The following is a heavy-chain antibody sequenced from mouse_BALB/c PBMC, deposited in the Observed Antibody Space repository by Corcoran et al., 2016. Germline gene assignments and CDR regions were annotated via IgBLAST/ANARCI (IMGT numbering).Heavy chain of an antibody. CDR1: GYTFTDYN. CDR3: ARIGGYGSSYAMDY. D-gene: IGHD1-1*01. V-gene: IGHV1-18*01. J-gene: IGHJ4*01. Sequence: EGLLQQSGPELVKPGASVKIPCKASGYTFTDYNMDWVKQSHGKSLEWIGDINPNNGGTIYNQKFKGKATLTVDKSSSTAYVELRSLTSEDTAVYYCARIGGYGSSYAMDYWGQGTSVTVSS. CDR2: INPNNGGT.